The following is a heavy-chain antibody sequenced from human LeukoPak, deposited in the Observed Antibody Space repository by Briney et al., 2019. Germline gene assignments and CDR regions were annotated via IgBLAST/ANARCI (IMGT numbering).Heavy chain of an antibody. CDR1: GXTFSSYG. J-gene: IGHJ4*02. Sequence: GGSLRLSWAASGXTFSSYGMHWVRQAPGKGLEWVTVISYDGSNKYYTDSVKGRFTISRDNSKNTVYLQMNSLRTDDTAVYFCAKDEQWLALGYYFDSWGQGTLVTVSS. V-gene: IGHV3-30*18. CDR3: AKDEQWLALGYYFDS. CDR2: ISYDGSNK. D-gene: IGHD6-19*01.